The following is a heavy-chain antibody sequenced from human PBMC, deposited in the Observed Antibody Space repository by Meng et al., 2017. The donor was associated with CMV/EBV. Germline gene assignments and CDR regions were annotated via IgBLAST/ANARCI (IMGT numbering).Heavy chain of an antibody. Sequence: LTGAASGGSISSSNWWSWVRQLPGKGLEWIGEIYHSGCTNYHPSLTSRVTISVDKSKNQFSLKLSSVTAADKAVYYCARAGRQQQLVYWGQGTLVTVSS. D-gene: IGHD6-13*01. CDR3: ARAGRQQQLVY. CDR1: GGSISSSNW. V-gene: IGHV4-4*02. J-gene: IGHJ4*02. CDR2: IYHSGCT.